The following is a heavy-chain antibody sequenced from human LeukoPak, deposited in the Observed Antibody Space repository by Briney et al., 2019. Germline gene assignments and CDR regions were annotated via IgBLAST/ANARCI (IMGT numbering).Heavy chain of an antibody. J-gene: IGHJ6*03. CDR2: INHSGST. V-gene: IGHV4-34*01. CDR1: GGSFSGYY. Sequence: PSETLSLTCAVYGGSFSGYYWSWIRQPPGKGLEWIGEINHSGSTNYNPSLKSRVTISVDTSKNQFSLKLSSVTAADTAVYYCASNGFYGDYGGYYYYMDVWGKGTTVTVSS. CDR3: ASNGFYGDYGGYYYYMDV. D-gene: IGHD4-17*01.